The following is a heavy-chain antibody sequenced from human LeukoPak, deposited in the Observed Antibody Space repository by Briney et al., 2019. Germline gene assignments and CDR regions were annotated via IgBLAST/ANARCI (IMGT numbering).Heavy chain of an antibody. D-gene: IGHD1-7*01. CDR3: ATGNYHAFDI. V-gene: IGHV3-74*01. CDR1: GFTFSSYW. CDR2: LNSDGSST. Sequence: TGGSLRLSCAASGFTFSSYWMHWVRQAPGKGLVWVSCLNSDGSSTRYADSVGGRFTISRDNAKNTLYLQMNSLRAEDTAVYYCATGNYHAFDIWGQGTMVTVSS. J-gene: IGHJ3*02.